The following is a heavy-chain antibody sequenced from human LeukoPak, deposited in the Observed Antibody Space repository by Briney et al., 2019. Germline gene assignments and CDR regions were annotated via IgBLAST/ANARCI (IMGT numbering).Heavy chain of an antibody. J-gene: IGHJ5*02. V-gene: IGHV3-9*01. CDR3: AKGYGSGSYKYNWFHP. D-gene: IGHD3-10*01. CDR2: ISWNSGSI. CDR1: GFTFDDYA. Sequence: SGGSLRLSCAASGFTFDDYAVHWVRQAPGKGLEWVSGISWNSGSIGYADSVKGRFTISRDNAKNSLYLQMNSLRAEDTALYYCAKGYGSGSYKYNWFHPWGQGTLVTVSS.